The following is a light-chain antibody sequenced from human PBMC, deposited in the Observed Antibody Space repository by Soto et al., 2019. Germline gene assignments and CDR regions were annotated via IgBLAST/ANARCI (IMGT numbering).Light chain of an antibody. CDR3: QQYNGYST. V-gene: IGKV1-5*03. CDR2: EAS. J-gene: IGKJ1*01. CDR1: QSVSGS. Sequence: DIQMTQSPSTLSASVGDRVTITCRASQSVSGSLAWYQQKPGKAPKLLIYEASNLKSGVPSRFSGSGSGTEYTFTISSLQPDDSASYYSQQYNGYSTFGQGTRVEIK.